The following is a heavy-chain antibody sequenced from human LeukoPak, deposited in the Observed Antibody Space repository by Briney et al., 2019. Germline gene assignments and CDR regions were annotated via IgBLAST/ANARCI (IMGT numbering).Heavy chain of an antibody. D-gene: IGHD3-10*01. J-gene: IGHJ4*02. V-gene: IGHV3-33*01. Sequence: GGSLRLSCAASGFTFSSYGMHWVRQAPGKGLEWVAVIWYDGSNKYYADSVKGRFTISRDNSKNTLYLQMNSLKTEDTAVYYCTTDPQLLWFGELLPLNWGQGTLVTVSS. CDR2: IWYDGSNK. CDR3: TTDPQLLWFGELLPLN. CDR1: GFTFSSYG.